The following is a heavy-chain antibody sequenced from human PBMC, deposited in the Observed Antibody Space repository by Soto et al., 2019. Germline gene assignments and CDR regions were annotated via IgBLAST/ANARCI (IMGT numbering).Heavy chain of an antibody. Sequence: SVKVSCKASGFTFPSSAVQWLRQARGQRLEWIGWIVVGSGNTNYAQKFQERVTITRDMSTSTAYMELSSLRSEDTAVYYCAADSPPYWGQGTLVTVSS. CDR2: IVVGSGNT. CDR1: GFTFPSSA. CDR3: AADSPPY. V-gene: IGHV1-58*01. J-gene: IGHJ4*02.